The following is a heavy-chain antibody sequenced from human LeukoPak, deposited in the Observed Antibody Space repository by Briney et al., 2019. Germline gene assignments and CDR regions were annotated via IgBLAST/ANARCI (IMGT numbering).Heavy chain of an antibody. V-gene: IGHV3-23*01. D-gene: IGHD4-17*01. CDR3: AKDLPDYGDYIEGY. CDR1: GCTFSSFA. Sequence: GGSLRLSCAASGCTFSSFAMSWVRQPPRKGLEWVSTISGSGGSTNYADSVKGRFTFSRDNSKNTLYLQMNSLRAEDTAVYYCAKDLPDYGDYIEGYWGQGTLVTVSS. CDR2: ISGSGGST. J-gene: IGHJ4*02.